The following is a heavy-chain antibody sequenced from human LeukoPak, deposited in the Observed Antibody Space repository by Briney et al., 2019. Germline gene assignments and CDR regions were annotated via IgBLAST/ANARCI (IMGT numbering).Heavy chain of an antibody. CDR3: AKLRYYYDSSGYSDY. CDR1: GFTFSSYA. Sequence: GGSLRLSCAASGFTFSSYAMSWARQAPGKGLEWVSAISGSGGNTYYADSVKGRFTISRDNSKNTLYLQMNSLRAEDTAVYYSAKLRYYYDSSGYSDYWGQGTLVTVSS. CDR2: ISGSGGNT. D-gene: IGHD3-22*01. V-gene: IGHV3-23*01. J-gene: IGHJ4*02.